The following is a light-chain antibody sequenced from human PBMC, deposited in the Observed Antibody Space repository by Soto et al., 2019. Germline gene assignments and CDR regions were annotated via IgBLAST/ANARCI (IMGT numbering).Light chain of an antibody. CDR1: QSISSY. CDR3: QQYNNWPPWT. Sequence: IQMTQSPSSLSASVGDRVTSTFLASQSISSYLNWYQQKPGKAPKLLIYAASSLQSGVPSRFSGSGSGTEFTLTISSLQSEDFAVYYCQQYNNWPPWTFGQGTKV. V-gene: IGKV1-39*01. CDR2: AAS. J-gene: IGKJ1*01.